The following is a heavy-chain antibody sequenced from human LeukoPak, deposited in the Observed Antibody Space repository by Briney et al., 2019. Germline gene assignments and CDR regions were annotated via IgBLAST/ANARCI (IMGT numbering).Heavy chain of an antibody. D-gene: IGHD5-18*01. CDR1: GFIFDDYV. J-gene: IGHJ4*02. V-gene: IGHV3-9*01. CDR3: VKGYSSSWSGYFDS. CDR2: ITWDGYKI. Sequence: GGSLRLSCEASGFIFDDYVMYWVRQVPGKGRVWLSGITWDGYKIDYVESVKGRFTISRDNARNSLFLQMNRVRVEDTAFYYCVKGYSSSWSGYFDSWGQGTLVTVAS.